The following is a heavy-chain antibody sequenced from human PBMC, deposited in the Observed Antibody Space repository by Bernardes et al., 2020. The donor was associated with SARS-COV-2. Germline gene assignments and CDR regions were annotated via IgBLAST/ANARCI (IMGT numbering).Heavy chain of an antibody. CDR1: GYSFTSYW. CDR3: SRHVVLIPDGTLSSYVDN. Sequence: GESLKSSCKGSGYSFTSYWIGWVRQMPGKGLEWMGIIYPGDSDTRYSPSFQGQVTISADKFINTAYLQWSSLKASDTAMYYCSRHVVLIPDGTLSSYVDNWGQGTLVTVSS. V-gene: IGHV5-51*01. D-gene: IGHD2-2*01. CDR2: IYPGDSDT. J-gene: IGHJ4*02.